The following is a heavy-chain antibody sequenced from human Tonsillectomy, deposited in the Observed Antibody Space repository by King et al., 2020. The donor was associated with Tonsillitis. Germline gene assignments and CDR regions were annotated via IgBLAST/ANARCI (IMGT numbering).Heavy chain of an antibody. CDR3: ARETDRRFCTSTSCWGYMDV. V-gene: IGHV3-13*01. J-gene: IGHJ6*03. CDR1: GFTFSSFD. Sequence: VQLVESGGGLVQPGGSLRLSCAASGFTFSSFDMHWVRQPIGKGLEWVSAIGSAGETYYPSSVTVRFTISRENAKKSVYLQMNSLRAEDTAIYYCARETDRRFCTSTSCWGYMDVGGKGTTVTVSS. D-gene: IGHD2-2*01. CDR2: IGSAGET.